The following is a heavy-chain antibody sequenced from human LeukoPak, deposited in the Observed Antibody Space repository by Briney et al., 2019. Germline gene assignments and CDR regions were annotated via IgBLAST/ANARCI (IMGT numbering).Heavy chain of an antibody. Sequence: PSETLSLTCTVSGGSFSSHHWSWIRQSPGRGLDGIGYRFDSVGTKDNPSLTSRISLSADTSKNQFSLRLRSVTAADTAVYYCATIKRGNIFGYFDFWGQGILVTVAS. V-gene: IGHV4-59*11. J-gene: IGHJ4*02. CDR1: GGSFSSHH. CDR3: ATIKRGNIFGYFDF. D-gene: IGHD5-18*01. CDR2: RFDSVGT.